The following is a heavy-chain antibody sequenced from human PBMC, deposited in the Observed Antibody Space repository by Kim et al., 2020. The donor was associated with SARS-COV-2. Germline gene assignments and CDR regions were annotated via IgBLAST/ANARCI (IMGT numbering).Heavy chain of an antibody. D-gene: IGHD4-17*01. V-gene: IGHV5-51*01. J-gene: IGHJ6*02. CDR3: ARHNYGDYNYGMDV. Sequence: PSFQGQVTISSDKSISTAYLQWSSLKASDTAMYYCARHNYGDYNYGMDVWGQGTTVTVSS.